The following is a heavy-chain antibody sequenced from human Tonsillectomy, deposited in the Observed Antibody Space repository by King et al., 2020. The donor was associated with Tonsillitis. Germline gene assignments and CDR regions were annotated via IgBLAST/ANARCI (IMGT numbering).Heavy chain of an antibody. CDR1: GFSFSNCG. V-gene: IGHV3-30*18. D-gene: IGHD3-3*01. J-gene: IGHJ6*02. CDR2: ISYDGSKK. Sequence: VQLVESGGGVVQPGRSLRLSCAASGFSFSNCGMHWVRQAPGKGLEWVTVISYDGSKKYYADSVKGRFTIPRDNSENTLYLQMNSLGAEDTAVYYCAKDVSYAFWRGYFSDSYYYGMDVWGQGTTVTVSS. CDR3: AKDVSYAFWRGYFSDSYYYGMDV.